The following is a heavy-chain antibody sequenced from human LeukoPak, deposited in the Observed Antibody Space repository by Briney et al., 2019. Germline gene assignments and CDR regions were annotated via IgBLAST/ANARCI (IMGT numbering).Heavy chain of an antibody. D-gene: IGHD3-22*01. CDR1: GFTFSSYA. Sequence: PGGSLRLSCAASGFTFSSYAMSWVRQAPGKGLEWIGSIYYSGSTYYNPSLKSRVTISVDTSKNQFSLKLSSVTAADAAVYYCARANYDSSGYDQTFDYWGQGTLVTVSS. CDR3: ARANYDSSGYDQTFDY. J-gene: IGHJ4*02. V-gene: IGHV4-39*07. CDR2: IYYSGST.